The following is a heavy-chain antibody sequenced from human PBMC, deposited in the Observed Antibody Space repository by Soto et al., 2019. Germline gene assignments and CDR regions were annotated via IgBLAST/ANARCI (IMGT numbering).Heavy chain of an antibody. CDR2: IKQDGSEK. CDR3: ASYVDTAMDNWYFDL. J-gene: IGHJ2*01. D-gene: IGHD5-18*01. Sequence: GGSLRLSCAASGFTFSSYWMSWVRQAPGKGLEWVANIKQDGSEKYYVDSVKGRFTISRDNAKNSLYLQMNSLRAEDTAVYYCASYVDTAMDNWYFDLWGRGTLVTVSS. V-gene: IGHV3-7*03. CDR1: GFTFSSYW.